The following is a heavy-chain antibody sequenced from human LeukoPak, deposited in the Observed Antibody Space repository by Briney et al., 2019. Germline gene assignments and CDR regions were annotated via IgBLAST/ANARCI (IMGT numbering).Heavy chain of an antibody. CDR1: GHTLSGLA. D-gene: IGHD3-16*01. V-gene: IGHV1-24*01. Sequence: ASVKVSCKVSGHTLSGLAMHWVRQATGKGLEWMGGSDPEDGETIYAQKFKGRVTMTEDTATDTAYMELRSLRSGDTAVYYCAYRPPGDESFDIWGQGTLVTVSS. J-gene: IGHJ3*02. CDR2: SDPEDGET. CDR3: AYRPPGDESFDI.